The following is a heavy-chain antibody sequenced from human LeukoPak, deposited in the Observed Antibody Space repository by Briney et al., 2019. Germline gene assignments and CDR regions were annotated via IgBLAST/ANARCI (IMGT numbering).Heavy chain of an antibody. D-gene: IGHD1-26*01. CDR1: GYTFTSYG. CDR3: ARVRGIVGATTWYYYMDV. Sequence: ASVKVSCKASGYTFTSYGISWVRQAPGQGLEWMGWISAYNGSTNYAQKLQGRVTMTTDTSTNTAYMELRSLRSDDTAVYYCARVRGIVGATTWYYYMDVWGKGTTVTVSS. V-gene: IGHV1-18*01. J-gene: IGHJ6*03. CDR2: ISAYNGST.